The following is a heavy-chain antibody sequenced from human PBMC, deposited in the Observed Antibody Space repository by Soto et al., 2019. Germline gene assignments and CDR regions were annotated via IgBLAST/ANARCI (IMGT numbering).Heavy chain of an antibody. D-gene: IGHD3-3*01. Sequence: ASVKVSCKASGYTFTSYAMHWVRQAPGQRPEWMGWINAGNGNTKYSQKFQGRVTITRDTSASTAYMELSSLRSEDTAVYYCARVFTIFGVVIRGMDVWGQGTTVTVSS. CDR2: INAGNGNT. CDR1: GYTFTSYA. J-gene: IGHJ6*02. V-gene: IGHV1-3*01. CDR3: ARVFTIFGVVIRGMDV.